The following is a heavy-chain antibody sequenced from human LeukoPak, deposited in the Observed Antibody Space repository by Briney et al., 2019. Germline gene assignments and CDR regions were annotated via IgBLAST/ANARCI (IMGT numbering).Heavy chain of an antibody. CDR3: ARESVLLWFGESGFDY. CDR1: GFTFSSYE. J-gene: IGHJ4*02. V-gene: IGHV3-48*03. D-gene: IGHD3-10*01. Sequence: GGSLRLSCAASGFTFSSYEMNWVRQAPGKGLEWVSYISSNGSTIYYADSVKGRFTISRDNAKNTLYLQMNSLRAEDTAVYYCARESVLLWFGESGFDYWGQGTLVTVSS. CDR2: ISSNGSTI.